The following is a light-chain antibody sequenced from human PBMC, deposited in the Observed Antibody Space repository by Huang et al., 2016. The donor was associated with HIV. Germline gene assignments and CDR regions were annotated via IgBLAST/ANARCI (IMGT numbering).Light chain of an antibody. CDR3: QQRSDWPPWT. Sequence: EIVLTQSPAPLSLSPGERATFSCSASKSVRNYLAWYQQKPGQAPRLLIYEASNRATGTPARFSGSRSGTDFTLTISSLEPEDFAVYYCQQRSDWPPWTFGQGTKVEIK. V-gene: IGKV3-11*01. CDR2: EAS. CDR1: KSVRNY. J-gene: IGKJ1*01.